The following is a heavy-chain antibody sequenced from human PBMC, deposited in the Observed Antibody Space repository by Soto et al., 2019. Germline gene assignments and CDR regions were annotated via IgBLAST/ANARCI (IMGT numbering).Heavy chain of an antibody. CDR1: GFTVSSNY. Sequence: PGGSLRLSCAASGFTVSSNYMSWVRRAPGKGLEWVSVIYSGGSTYYADSVKGRFTISRDNSKNTLYLQMNSLRAEDTAVYYCARVPTRSGWYGSLDYWGQRTLVTVSS. J-gene: IGHJ4*02. D-gene: IGHD6-13*01. CDR3: ARVPTRSGWYGSLDY. V-gene: IGHV3-53*01. CDR2: IYSGGST.